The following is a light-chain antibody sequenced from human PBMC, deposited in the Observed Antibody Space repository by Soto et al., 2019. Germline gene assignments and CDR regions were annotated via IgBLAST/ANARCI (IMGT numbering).Light chain of an antibody. V-gene: IGLV2-14*01. CDR1: SSDVGGYNF. CDR3: CTYARNRLYV. CDR2: EVT. J-gene: IGLJ1*01. Sequence: QSVPTQPASVSGSPGHSITISCTGTSSDVGGYNFVSWYQQKPGKAPKLLIYEVTHRPSGISDRFSGSKSGNMASLTISGLQDEDEASYYCCTYARNRLYVFGSGTKVT.